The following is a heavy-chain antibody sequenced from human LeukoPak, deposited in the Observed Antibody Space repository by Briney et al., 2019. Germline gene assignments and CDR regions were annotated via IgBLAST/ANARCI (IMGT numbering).Heavy chain of an antibody. CDR1: GGSINNYF. J-gene: IGHJ4*02. V-gene: IGHV4-59*01. D-gene: IGHD2-2*01. CDR2: IYNSGST. Sequence: SETLSLTCSVSGGSINNYFWSWVRQPPGKGLEWIGYIYNSGSTNYNPSLKSRVTMSLDTSKNQFSLKLSSVTAADTAIYYCARRPAARLTFDYWGREHWSPSPQ. CDR3: ARRPAARLTFDY.